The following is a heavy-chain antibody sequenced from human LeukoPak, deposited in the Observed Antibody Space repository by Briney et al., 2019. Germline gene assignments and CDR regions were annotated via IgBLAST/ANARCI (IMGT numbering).Heavy chain of an antibody. D-gene: IGHD3-10*01. J-gene: IGHJ4*02. CDR1: GGSFSGYY. CDR3: ARERITMVRGEARFDY. Sequence: SGTLSLTCAVYGGSFSGYYWSWVRQPPGKGLEWIGEINHSGSTNHNPSLKSRVTISVDTSKNQFSLKLSSATAADTAVYYCARERITMVRGEARFDYWGQGTLVTVSS. V-gene: IGHV4-34*01. CDR2: INHSGST.